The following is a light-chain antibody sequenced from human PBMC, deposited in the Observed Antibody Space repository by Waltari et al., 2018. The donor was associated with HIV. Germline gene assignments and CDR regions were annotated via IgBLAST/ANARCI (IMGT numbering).Light chain of an antibody. V-gene: IGKV3-15*01. CDR3: QQRSNWPGT. CDR2: AAS. CDR1: QRVSSN. J-gene: IGKJ1*01. Sequence: EIVMTQSPAPLSVSPGEGATLACRASQRVSSNLAWYQQRPGQAPRLLIYAASTRATGIPARFTGSGSGTDFTLTIDSLEPEDFAMYYCQQRSNWPGTFGPGTRVDVK.